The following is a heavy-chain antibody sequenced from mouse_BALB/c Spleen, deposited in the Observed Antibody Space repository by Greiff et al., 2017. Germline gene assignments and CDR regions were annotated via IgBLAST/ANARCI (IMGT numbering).Heavy chain of an antibody. CDR3: ARGDYDYGFAY. CDR1: GYSITSDYA. CDR2: ISYSGST. V-gene: IGHV3-2*02. D-gene: IGHD2-4*01. Sequence: EVQLVESGPGLVKPSQSLSLTCTVTGYSITSDYAWNWIRQFPGNKLEWMGYISYSGSTSYNPSLKSRISITRDTSKNQFFLQLNSVTTEDTATYYCARGDYDYGFAYWGQGTLVTVSA. J-gene: IGHJ3*01.